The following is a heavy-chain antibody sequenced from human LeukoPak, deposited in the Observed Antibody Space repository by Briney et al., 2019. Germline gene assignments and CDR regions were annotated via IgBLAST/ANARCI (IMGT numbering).Heavy chain of an antibody. CDR3: ARGRALPFPFDP. J-gene: IGHJ5*02. Sequence: SETLSLTCTVSGGSISSYYWSWIRQPSEKGLEWIGYIYYSGSTNYNPSLKSRVTISVDTSKNQFSLKLSSVTAADTAVYYCARGRALPFPFDPCGQGTLVTVSS. CDR1: GGSISSYY. V-gene: IGHV4-59*01. CDR2: IYYSGST.